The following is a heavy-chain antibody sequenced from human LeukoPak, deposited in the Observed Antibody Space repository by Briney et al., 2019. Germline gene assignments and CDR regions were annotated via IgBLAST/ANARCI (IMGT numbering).Heavy chain of an antibody. J-gene: IGHJ4*02. Sequence: SETLSLTCTVSGASISNYYWSWIRQPPGKGLEWIGYVYYSGSTNYNPSLKSRVTMSADTSKNQFSLKLSSVTAEDTAVYYCVKDHLGAKGDERDSSVDWGQGTLVTVSS. D-gene: IGHD3-22*01. CDR1: GASISNYY. V-gene: IGHV4-59*01. CDR2: VYYSGST. CDR3: VKDHLGAKGDERDSSVD.